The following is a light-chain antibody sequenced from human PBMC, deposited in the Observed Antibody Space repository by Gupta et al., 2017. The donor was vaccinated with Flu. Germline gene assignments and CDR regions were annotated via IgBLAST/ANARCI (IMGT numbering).Light chain of an antibody. Sequence: GTPSLASGERGVPSCRASRHVINTYLAWYQHKPGQAPRLLIYTTSNRDTGIPDRFSGSGSGTDFSLTISRLEPEDFAVYYCQQYGASPRTFGQGTRVETK. CDR3: QQYGASPRT. J-gene: IGKJ1*01. CDR2: TTS. V-gene: IGKV3-20*01. CDR1: RHVINTY.